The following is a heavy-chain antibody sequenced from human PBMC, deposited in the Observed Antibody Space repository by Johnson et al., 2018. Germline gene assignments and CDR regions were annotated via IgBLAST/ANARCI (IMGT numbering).Heavy chain of an antibody. Sequence: EVQLVESGGGVVQPGRSLRLSCAASGFTFSSYGMHWVRQAPGKGLEWVSYISSSSRIIYSADSVKGRFTISRDNAKNSLYLQRNRLRDEDTAVYYCARDLFIVWERNSMDVWGRGTTVTVSS. V-gene: IGHV3-48*02. CDR1: GFTFSSYG. CDR3: ARDLFIVWERNSMDV. D-gene: IGHD3-16*01. J-gene: IGHJ6*02. CDR2: ISSSSRII.